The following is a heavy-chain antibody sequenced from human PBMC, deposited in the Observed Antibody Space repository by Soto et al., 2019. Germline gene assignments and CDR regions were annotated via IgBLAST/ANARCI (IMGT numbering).Heavy chain of an antibody. CDR3: ARAGSDYGDYYYYGMDV. CDR2: TYYGPKWYN. V-gene: IGHV6-1*01. CDR1: GDSVSSNSAA. Sequence: PSQTLSLTCAISGDSVSSNSAAWNWIRQSPSRGLEWLGWTYYGPKWYNDYAVSVKSRITINPDTSKNQFSLQLNSVTPEDTAVYYCARAGSDYGDYYYYGMDVWGQGTTVTVSS. D-gene: IGHD4-17*01. J-gene: IGHJ6*02.